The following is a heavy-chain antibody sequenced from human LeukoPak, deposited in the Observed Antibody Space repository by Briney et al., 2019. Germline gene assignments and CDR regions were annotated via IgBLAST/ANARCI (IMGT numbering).Heavy chain of an antibody. CDR1: GYTFTSYG. V-gene: IGHV1-18*01. Sequence: ASVKVSCKASGYTFTSYGISWVRQAPGQGLEWMGWISAYTGNTNYAQKLQGRVTMTTDTSTSTAYMELRSLRSDDTAVYYCARGRTHYYGSGSYPGWGYYYYYMDVWGKGTTVTVSS. D-gene: IGHD3-10*01. J-gene: IGHJ6*03. CDR3: ARGRTHYYGSGSYPGWGYYYYYMDV. CDR2: ISAYTGNT.